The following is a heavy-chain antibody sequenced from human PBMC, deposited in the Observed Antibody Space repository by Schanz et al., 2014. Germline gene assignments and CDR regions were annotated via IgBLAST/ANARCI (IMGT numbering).Heavy chain of an antibody. J-gene: IGHJ3*01. D-gene: IGHD3-22*01. CDR1: GGTFSSYT. CDR2: IIPILGIT. CDR3: ARDIQYHYDSFFSFFSFSL. V-gene: IGHV1-69*08. Sequence: QVQLVQSGAEVKKPGSSVKVSCKASGGTFSSYTISWVRQAPGQGLEWMGRIIPILGITNYAQKFQGRVTITADISTSTDYMDLSSLRSDDTAVYYCARDIQYHYDSFFSFFSFSLWGQGTVVTVSS.